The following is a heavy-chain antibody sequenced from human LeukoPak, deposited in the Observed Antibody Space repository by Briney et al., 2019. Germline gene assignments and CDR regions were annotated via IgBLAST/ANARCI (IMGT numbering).Heavy chain of an antibody. CDR2: IYYSGST. CDR3: ARYIVSYPHDAFDI. J-gene: IGHJ3*02. D-gene: IGHD1-26*01. CDR1: GGSISSYY. Sequence: SETLSLACTVSGGSISSYYWSWIRQPPGKGLEWIGYIYYSGSTSYNPSLKSRVTISVDTSKKQFSLKLSSVTAADTAFYYCARYIVSYPHDAFDIWGQGTMVTVSS. V-gene: IGHV4-59*01.